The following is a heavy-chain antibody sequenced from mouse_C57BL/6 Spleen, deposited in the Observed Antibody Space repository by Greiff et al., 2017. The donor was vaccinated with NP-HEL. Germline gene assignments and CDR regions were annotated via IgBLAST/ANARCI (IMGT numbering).Heavy chain of an antibody. CDR3: ARNELGRVYFDV. CDR1: GFSLTSYG. J-gene: IGHJ1*03. D-gene: IGHD4-1*01. CDR2: IWSGGST. Sequence: VQLQQSGPGLVQPSQSLSITCTVSGFSLTSYGVHWVRQSPGKGLEWLGVIWSGGSTDYNAAFISRLSISKDNSKSQVFFKMNSLQADDTAIYYCARNELGRVYFDVWGTGTTVTVSS. V-gene: IGHV2-2*01.